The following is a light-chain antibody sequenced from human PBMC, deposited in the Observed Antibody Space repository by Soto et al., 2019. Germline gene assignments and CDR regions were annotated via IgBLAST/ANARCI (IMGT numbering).Light chain of an antibody. CDR2: DVS. V-gene: IGLV2-11*01. CDR3: CSYAGSSHVV. J-gene: IGLJ2*01. CDR1: SSDVGGYNY. Sequence: QSALTQPRSVSGSPGQSVTISCTGTSSDVGGYNYVSWYQQHPAKAPKLMIYDVSKRPSGVPDRFSGSKSGNTASLTISGLQAEDEADYYWCSYAGSSHVVFGGGTKLTVL.